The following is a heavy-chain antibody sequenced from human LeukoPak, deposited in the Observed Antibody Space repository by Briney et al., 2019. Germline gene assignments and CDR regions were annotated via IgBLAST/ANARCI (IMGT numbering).Heavy chain of an antibody. CDR2: IYDNGRT. Sequence: PSETLSLTCSVSGGSISSYYWSWIRQPPGKGLEWIGHIYDNGRTHYDPSLNSRVTISVDTSKNQFSLKLSSVTAADTAVYYSARTSIAGATDYWGQGTLVTVSS. CDR3: ARTSIAGATDY. CDR1: GGSISSYY. V-gene: IGHV4-4*09. J-gene: IGHJ4*02. D-gene: IGHD1-26*01.